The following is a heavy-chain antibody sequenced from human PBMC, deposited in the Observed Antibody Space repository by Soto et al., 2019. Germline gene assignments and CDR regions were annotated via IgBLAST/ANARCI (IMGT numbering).Heavy chain of an antibody. CDR1: GFIFSDYY. CDR2: ISRDGNAI. Sequence: PGGSLRLSCAASGFIFSDYYMSWIRQAPGKGLEWLAYISRDGNAIFYADSVIGRFTVSRDNAKNSLFLQMDDLRAEDKAMFFCARGAEMSSLTKWFDPWGQGTLVTVSS. V-gene: IGHV3-11*01. J-gene: IGHJ5*02. CDR3: ARGAEMSSLTKWFDP. D-gene: IGHD1-1*01.